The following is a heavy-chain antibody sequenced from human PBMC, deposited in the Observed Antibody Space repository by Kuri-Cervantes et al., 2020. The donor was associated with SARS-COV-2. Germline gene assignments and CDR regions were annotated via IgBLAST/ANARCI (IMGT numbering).Heavy chain of an antibody. D-gene: IGHD2-2*01. CDR2: IYYSGST. CDR3: ARTHYATLLDI. V-gene: IGHV4-59*01. J-gene: IGHJ3*02. CDR1: GGSISSYY. Sequence: SETLSLTCTVSGGSISSYYWSWIRQPPGKGLEWIGYIYYSGSTNYNPSFKSRVTISVDTSKNQFSLKLSSVTAADTAVYYCARTHYATLLDIWGQGTMVTVSS.